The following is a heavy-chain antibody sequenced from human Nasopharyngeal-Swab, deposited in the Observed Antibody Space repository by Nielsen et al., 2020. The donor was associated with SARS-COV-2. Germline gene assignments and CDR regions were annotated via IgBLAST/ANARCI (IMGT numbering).Heavy chain of an antibody. CDR2: IKQDGSEK. CDR1: GFTLSSFW. D-gene: IGHD6-13*01. V-gene: IGHV3-7*01. Sequence: GESLKISCAASGFTLSSFWMTWVRQAPGKGLEWMANIKQDGSEKYYVDSVKGRFTISRDNAKNSLYLQMNSLRAEDTAVYYCARLSGSSWDFDLWGRGTLVTVSS. CDR3: ARLSGSSWDFDL. J-gene: IGHJ2*01.